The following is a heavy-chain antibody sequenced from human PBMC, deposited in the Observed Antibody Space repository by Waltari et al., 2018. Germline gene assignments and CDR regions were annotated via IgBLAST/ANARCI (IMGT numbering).Heavy chain of an antibody. CDR1: GGSISSGSSY. J-gene: IGHJ3*02. CDR3: ARGLGVVDAFDI. V-gene: IGHV4-61*02. CDR2: IYTSGST. Sequence: QVQLQESGPGLVKPSQTLSLTCTVSGGSISSGSSYWSWIRQPAGKGLEWIGRIYTSGSTNYNPSLKSRVTISVDTSKNQFSLKLSSVTAADTAVYYCARGLGVVDAFDIWGQGTMVTVSS. D-gene: IGHD3-3*01.